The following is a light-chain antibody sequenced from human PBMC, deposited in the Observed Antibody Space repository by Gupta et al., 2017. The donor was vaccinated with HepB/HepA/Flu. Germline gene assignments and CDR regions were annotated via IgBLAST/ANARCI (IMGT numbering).Light chain of an antibody. V-gene: IGKV1D-13*01. CDR1: QGISSA. CDR3: QRFSNGVT. Sequence: AIHLPQSPSSLPASVGDRVTITSRASQGISSALAWYQQKPGKTPKLLIFDASSLESEVSSRFSGSGSGTDFTLTISSPQPEDFATYYGQRFSNGVTFGGGTKVEIK. CDR2: DAS. J-gene: IGKJ4*01.